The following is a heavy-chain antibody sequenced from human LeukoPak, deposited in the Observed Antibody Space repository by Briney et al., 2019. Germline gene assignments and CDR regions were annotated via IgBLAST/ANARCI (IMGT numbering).Heavy chain of an antibody. J-gene: IGHJ4*02. CDR1: AESFSGYY. V-gene: IGHV4-34*01. D-gene: IGHD1-26*01. CDR3: ARRNFKWELLRATNYFDY. CDR2: IDHSGST. Sequence: SESLSLTCAVYAESFSGYYCSWVRQPPRKGLEWIGEIDHSGSTNYNPSLQSRVTISVDTSKNQFSLKLSSVTAADTAVYYCARRNFKWELLRATNYFDYWGQGNLVTVSS.